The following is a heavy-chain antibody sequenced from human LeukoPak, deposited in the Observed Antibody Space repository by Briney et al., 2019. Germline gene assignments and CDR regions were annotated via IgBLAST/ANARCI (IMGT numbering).Heavy chain of an antibody. D-gene: IGHD3-10*01. V-gene: IGHV3-9*01. CDR1: GFTFDDYA. Sequence: QAGGSLRLSCAASGFTFDDYAMHWVRQAPGKGLEWVSGISWNSGSIGYADSVKGRFTISRDNAKNSLYLQMNSLRAEGTALYYCAKDRSMEYGSGSYSGFDYWGQGTLVTVSS. J-gene: IGHJ4*02. CDR3: AKDRSMEYGSGSYSGFDY. CDR2: ISWNSGSI.